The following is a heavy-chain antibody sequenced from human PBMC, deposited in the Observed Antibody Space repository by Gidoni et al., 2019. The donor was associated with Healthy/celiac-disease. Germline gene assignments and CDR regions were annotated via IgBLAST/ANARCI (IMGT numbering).Heavy chain of an antibody. CDR3: ARGRTWPTNPRAFDI. Sequence: EVQLVESGGGLVQPGGSLRLSCAASGFTFSRYWMHWVRQAPGKGLVWVSRINSDGSSTSYADSVKGRFTISRDNAKNTLYLQMNSLRAEDTAVYYCARGRTWPTNPRAFDIWGQGTMVTVSS. D-gene: IGHD5-12*01. V-gene: IGHV3-74*01. CDR1: GFTFSRYW. CDR2: INSDGSST. J-gene: IGHJ3*02.